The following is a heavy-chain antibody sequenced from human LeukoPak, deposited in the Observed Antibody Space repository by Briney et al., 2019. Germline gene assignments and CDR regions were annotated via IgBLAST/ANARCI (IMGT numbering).Heavy chain of an antibody. CDR1: GASVSSYS. CDR2: LYTSGST. V-gene: IGHV4-4*07. J-gene: IGHJ1*01. D-gene: IGHD6-19*01. Sequence: PSETLSLTCTISGASVSSYSWNWIRQPAGKGLEWIGRLYTSGSTNYNPSLKSRVTMSVDTSKNQFSLKLSSVTSADTAVYYCTTDHSGWLRPFEHWGQGALITVSS. CDR3: TTDHSGWLRPFEH.